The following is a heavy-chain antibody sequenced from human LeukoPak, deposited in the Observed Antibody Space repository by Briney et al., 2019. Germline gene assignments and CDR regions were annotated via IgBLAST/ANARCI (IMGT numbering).Heavy chain of an antibody. CDR3: ARDRSSSIVGASADY. D-gene: IGHD1-26*01. J-gene: IGHJ4*02. V-gene: IGHV1-18*01. CDR1: GYTFTSYG. CDR2: ISAYNGNT. Sequence: ASVKVSCKASGYTFTSYGISWVRQAPGQGLEWMGWISAYNGNTNYAQKLQGRVTMTTDTSTSTAYMELRSLRSDDTAVYYCARDRSSSIVGASADYWGQGTLVTVSS.